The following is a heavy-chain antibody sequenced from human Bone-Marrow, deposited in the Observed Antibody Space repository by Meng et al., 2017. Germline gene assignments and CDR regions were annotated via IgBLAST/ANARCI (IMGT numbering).Heavy chain of an antibody. CDR3: ARGDGYNRYFDY. D-gene: IGHD5-24*01. CDR1: GGSISSYY. J-gene: IGHJ4*02. CDR2: IYYSGTA. V-gene: IGHV4-59*12. Sequence: QVQLQESGPGLVKPSETLSLTCTVSGGSISSYYWSWIRQPPGKGLEWIGYIYYSGTAYYNPSLESRVTISVDRSKNQFSLKLSSVTAADTAVYYCARGDGYNRYFDYWGQGTLVTVSS.